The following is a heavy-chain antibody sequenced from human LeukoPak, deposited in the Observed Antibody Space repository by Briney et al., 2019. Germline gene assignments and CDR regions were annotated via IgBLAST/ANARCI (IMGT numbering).Heavy chain of an antibody. J-gene: IGHJ5*02. CDR1: GYTFTSYG. Sequence: ASVKVSCKASGYTFTSYGISWVRQAPGQGLEWMGWISAYNGNTNYAQKFQGRVTMTTDTSTSIAYMELRSLRSDDTAVYYCARTREGLRLGEFSFFWFDPWGQGTLVTVSS. CDR2: ISAYNGNT. V-gene: IGHV1-18*01. D-gene: IGHD3-16*02. CDR3: ARTREGLRLGEFSFFWFDP.